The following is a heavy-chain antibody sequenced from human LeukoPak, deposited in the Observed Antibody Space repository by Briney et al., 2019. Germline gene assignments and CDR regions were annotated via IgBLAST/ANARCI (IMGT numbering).Heavy chain of an antibody. D-gene: IGHD2-8*01. CDR1: GDSVSSNSAA. Sequence: SQTLSLTCAISGDSVSSNSAAWNWIRQSPSRGLEWLGRTYYRSKRYNDYAVSVKSRITINPDTSKNQFSLQLNSVTPEDTAVYYCASWGRYCTNGVCWTVDYWGQGTLVTVSS. CDR3: ASWGRYCTNGVCWTVDY. CDR2: TYYRSKRYN. J-gene: IGHJ4*02. V-gene: IGHV6-1*01.